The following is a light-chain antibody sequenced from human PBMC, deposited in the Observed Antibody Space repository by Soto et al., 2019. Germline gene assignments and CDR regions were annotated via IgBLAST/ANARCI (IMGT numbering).Light chain of an antibody. J-gene: IGKJ1*01. CDR1: QSVGSSY. Sequence: EILMTQSPATLSLSPGERAILSCRASQSVGSSYLAWYQQKPGQAPRLLIYDVSNRATDIPARFSGSGSGTDFTLTISSLEPEDLAVYYCQQRSNWPRTFGQGTKVDIK. V-gene: IGKV3D-20*02. CDR2: DVS. CDR3: QQRSNWPRT.